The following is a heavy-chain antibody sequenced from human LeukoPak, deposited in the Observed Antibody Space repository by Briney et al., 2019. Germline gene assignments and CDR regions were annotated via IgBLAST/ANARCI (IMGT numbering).Heavy chain of an antibody. CDR3: ARDLDELIRNYFDY. CDR2: ISDSGGTT. D-gene: IGHD3/OR15-3a*01. J-gene: IGHJ4*02. V-gene: IGHV3-23*01. CDR1: GFTFRTYA. Sequence: GGSLRLSCVASGFTFRTYAMSWVRQAPGKGLEWVSGISDSGGTTYYVDSVKGRFTISRDNAKNSLYLQMNSLRAEDTAVYYCARDLDELIRNYFDYWGQGTLVTVSS.